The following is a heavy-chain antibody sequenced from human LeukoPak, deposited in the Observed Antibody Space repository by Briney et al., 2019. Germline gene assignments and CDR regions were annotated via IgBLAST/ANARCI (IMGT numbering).Heavy chain of an antibody. J-gene: IGHJ6*03. CDR3: AGLIVGATYYYYYYMDV. D-gene: IGHD1-26*01. V-gene: IGHV3-53*01. CDR1: GFTVSSNY. Sequence: GGSLRLSCAASGFTVSSNYMSWVRQAPGKGLEWVSVIYSGGSTYYADSVKGRFTISRDNSKNTLYLRMNSLRAEDTAVYYCAGLIVGATYYYYYYMDVWGKGTTVTVSS. CDR2: IYSGGST.